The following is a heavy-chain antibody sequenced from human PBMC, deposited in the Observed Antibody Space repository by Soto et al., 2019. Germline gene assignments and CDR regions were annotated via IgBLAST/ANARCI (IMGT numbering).Heavy chain of an antibody. V-gene: IGHV3-73*01. J-gene: IGHJ4*02. D-gene: IGHD6-13*01. CDR2: IRSKSNDYAT. CDR3: ARPRWAISATDHFDS. Sequence: PGGSLRLSCAASGFSFSDSAMHWVRQASGKGLEWVGRIRSKSNDYATRYAASVKGRFTISRDDSKNTAYLEMNNVKAEDAAVYYCARPRWAISATDHFDSWGQGTLVTVSS. CDR1: GFSFSDSA.